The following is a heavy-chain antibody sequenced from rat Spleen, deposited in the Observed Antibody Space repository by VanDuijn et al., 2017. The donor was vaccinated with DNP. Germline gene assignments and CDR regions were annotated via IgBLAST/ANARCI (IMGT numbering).Heavy chain of an antibody. CDR2: ISTGGGNT. Sequence: EVQLVESGGGLVQPGRSLKLSCSASGFTFINYGLAWVRQVPTKGLEWVASISTGGGNTYYRESVKGRFTISRDHAKSTLYLQMDSLRCEDTATYFCARHGRVTTVATYWYFDFWGPGTMVTVSS. J-gene: IGHJ1*01. D-gene: IGHD1-3*01. CDR1: GFTFINYG. V-gene: IGHV5S13*01. CDR3: ARHGRVTTVATYWYFDF.